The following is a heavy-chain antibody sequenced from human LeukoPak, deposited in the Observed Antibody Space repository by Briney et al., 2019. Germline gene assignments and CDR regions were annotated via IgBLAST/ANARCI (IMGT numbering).Heavy chain of an antibody. CDR2: INPSGGST. CDR1: GYTFTSYG. Sequence: ASVKVSCKASGYTFTSYGISWVRQAPGQGLEWMGIINPSGGSTSYAQKFQGRVTMTRDMSTSTVYMELSSLRSEDTAVYYCARHYQSWNYVWDYYYMDVWGKGTTVTVSS. CDR3: ARHYQSWNYVWDYYYMDV. J-gene: IGHJ6*03. V-gene: IGHV1-46*01. D-gene: IGHD1-7*01.